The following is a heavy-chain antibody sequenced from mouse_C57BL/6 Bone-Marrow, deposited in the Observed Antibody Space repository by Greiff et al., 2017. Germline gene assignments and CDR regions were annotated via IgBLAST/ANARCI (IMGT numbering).Heavy chain of an antibody. V-gene: IGHV14-4*01. J-gene: IGHJ1*03. D-gene: IGHD1-1*01. CDR3: TTVDYGSPFDF. CDR2: IDPENGDT. Sequence: EVQLQQSGAELVRPGASVKLSCTASGFNIKDDYMHWVKQRPEQGLEWIGWIDPENGDTEYASKFQGKATITADTSSNTAYLQLSSLTSEDAAVYYCTTVDYGSPFDFWGTGTTVTVSS. CDR1: GFNIKDDY.